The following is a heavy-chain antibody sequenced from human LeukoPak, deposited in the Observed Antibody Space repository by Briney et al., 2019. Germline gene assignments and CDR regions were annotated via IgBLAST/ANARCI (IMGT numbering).Heavy chain of an antibody. CDR1: GFTFSSYE. Sequence: GGSLRLSCAASGFTFSSYEMNWVRQAPGKGLEWVSYISSSGSTIYYADSVMGRFTISRDNAKNSLYLQMNSLRAEDTAVYYCARTASGGTTPLRWNWFDPWGQGTLVTVSS. CDR3: ARTASGGTTPLRWNWFDP. V-gene: IGHV3-48*03. D-gene: IGHD1-1*01. CDR2: ISSSGSTI. J-gene: IGHJ5*02.